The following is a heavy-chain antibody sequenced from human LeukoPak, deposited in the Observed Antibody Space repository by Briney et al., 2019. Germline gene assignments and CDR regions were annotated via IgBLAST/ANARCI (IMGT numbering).Heavy chain of an antibody. V-gene: IGHV4-59*11. CDR3: ARENYSSSSHNWFDP. J-gene: IGHJ5*02. CDR1: GGSISSHY. Sequence: PSETLSLTCTVSGGSISSHYWSWIRQPPGKGLEWIGYIYYSGSTNYNPSLKSRVTISVDTSKNQFSLKLSSVTAADTAVYYCARENYSSSSHNWFDPWGRGTLVTVSS. CDR2: IYYSGST. D-gene: IGHD6-6*01.